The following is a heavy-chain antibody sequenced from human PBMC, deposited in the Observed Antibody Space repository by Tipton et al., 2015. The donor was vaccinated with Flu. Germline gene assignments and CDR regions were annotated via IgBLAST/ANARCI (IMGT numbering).Heavy chain of an antibody. V-gene: IGHV4-59*01. CDR1: GGYISTSY. D-gene: IGHD2-15*01. Sequence: TLSLTCSVSGGYISTSYWTWIRQSPGKGLEWIASAHSSGSTSHNPFLKSRVTISVDTSKNQFSLRLNSLTAADTAVYFCARGHPVAAAQWFDPWGQGTLVTVSS. J-gene: IGHJ5*02. CDR3: ARGHPVAAAQWFDP. CDR2: AHSSGST.